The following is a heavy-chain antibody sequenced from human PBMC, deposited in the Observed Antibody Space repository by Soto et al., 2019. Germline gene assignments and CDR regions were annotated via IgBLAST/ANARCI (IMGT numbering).Heavy chain of an antibody. CDR3: ARGRGRYCVGADCYALSWFDS. V-gene: IGHV4-59*08. J-gene: IGHJ5*01. D-gene: IGHD2-2*01. CDR2: IRYTGST. Sequence: SETLSLTCTVSGGSVSGYYWNWIRQPPGKGLEWIGYIRYTGSTTYNPSLKPRVTMSVAASENQFSLKLSSVTAADTAVYYCARGRGRYCVGADCYALSWFDSWGQGIMVTVSS. CDR1: GGSVSGYY.